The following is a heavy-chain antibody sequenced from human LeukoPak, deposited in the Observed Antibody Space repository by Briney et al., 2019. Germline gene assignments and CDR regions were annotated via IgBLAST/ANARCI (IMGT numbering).Heavy chain of an antibody. CDR1: GFTFSSYA. CDR2: ISGSGGST. Sequence: GGSLRLSCAASGFTFSSYAMSWVRQAPGKGLEWVSAISGSGGSTYYADSVKGRFTISRDNSKNTLYLQMNSLRAEDTAVYYCATLGATIITVYYFDYWGQGTLATVSS. J-gene: IGHJ4*02. CDR3: ATLGATIITVYYFDY. V-gene: IGHV3-23*01. D-gene: IGHD1-26*01.